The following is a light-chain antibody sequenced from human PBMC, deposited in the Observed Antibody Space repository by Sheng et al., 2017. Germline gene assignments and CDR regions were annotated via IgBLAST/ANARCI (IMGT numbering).Light chain of an antibody. V-gene: IGKV1-27*01. J-gene: IGKJ2*01. CDR1: QGISNY. CDR3: QQANSFPYT. Sequence: DIQMTQSPSSLSASVGDRVTITCRASQGISNYLAWYQQKPGKVPKLLIYAASTLQSGVPSRFSASASGTEFTLTISSLQPEDSATYFCQQANSFPYTFGQGTKLDIK. CDR2: AAS.